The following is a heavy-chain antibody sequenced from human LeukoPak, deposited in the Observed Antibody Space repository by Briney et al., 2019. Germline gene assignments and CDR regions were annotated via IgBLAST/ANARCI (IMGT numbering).Heavy chain of an antibody. CDR1: GYTFTDYY. CDR3: ARDWRDNYGDYNNWFDP. J-gene: IGHJ5*02. Sequence: ASVKVSCKASGYTFTDYYIHWVRQAPGQGLEWMGWINPNSGGTNYAQKFQGRVTMTRDTSISTAYMGLSRLRSDDTAVYYCARDWRDNYGDYNNWFDPWGQGTLVTVSS. D-gene: IGHD4-17*01. V-gene: IGHV1-2*02. CDR2: INPNSGGT.